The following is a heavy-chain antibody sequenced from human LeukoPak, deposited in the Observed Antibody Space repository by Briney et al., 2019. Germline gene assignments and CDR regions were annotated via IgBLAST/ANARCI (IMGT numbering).Heavy chain of an antibody. V-gene: IGHV3-23*01. Sequence: PGGSLRLSCAASGFTFSSYGMHWVRQAPGKGLEWVSAISGSGGSTYYADSVKGRFTISRDNSKNTLYLQMNSLRAEDTAVYYCAKEYPYDILTGYYRSPIDYWGQGTLVTVSS. J-gene: IGHJ4*02. CDR1: GFTFSSYG. D-gene: IGHD3-9*01. CDR3: AKEYPYDILTGYYRSPIDY. CDR2: ISGSGGST.